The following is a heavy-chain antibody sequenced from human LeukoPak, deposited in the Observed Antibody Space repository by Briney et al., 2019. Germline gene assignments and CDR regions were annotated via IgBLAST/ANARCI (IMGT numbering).Heavy chain of an antibody. V-gene: IGHV1-24*01. Sequence: ASVKVSCKASGGTFSSYAISWVRQAPAKGLEWMGGFDPEDGETIYAQKFQGRVTMTEDTSTDTAYMELSSLRSEDTAVYYCATERLLPFDYWGQGTLVTVSS. CDR1: GGTFSSYA. CDR3: ATERLLPFDY. J-gene: IGHJ4*02. CDR2: FDPEDGET. D-gene: IGHD2-15*01.